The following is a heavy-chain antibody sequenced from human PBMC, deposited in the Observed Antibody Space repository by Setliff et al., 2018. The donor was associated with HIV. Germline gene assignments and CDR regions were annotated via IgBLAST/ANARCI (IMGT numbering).Heavy chain of an antibody. CDR2: IKKDGGEI. D-gene: IGHD1-26*01. CDR3: ANLWEMGA. Sequence: QPGGSLRLSCATSGFTFSNYWMDWVRQAPGKGLEWVATIKKDGGEIYYVDSVKGRFTISRDNARNLLYLEMSSLRAEDTAVYLCANLWEMGAWGQGTLVTVSS. V-gene: IGHV3-7*03. J-gene: IGHJ5*02. CDR1: GFTFSNYW.